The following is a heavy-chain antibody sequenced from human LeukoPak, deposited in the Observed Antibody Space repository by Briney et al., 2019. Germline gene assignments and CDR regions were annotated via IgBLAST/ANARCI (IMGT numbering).Heavy chain of an antibody. CDR3: ARGLSSWSYFDY. J-gene: IGHJ4*02. D-gene: IGHD6-13*01. V-gene: IGHV3-7*01. CDR1: GFTFSDHW. CDR2: IKQDGSET. Sequence: GGSLRLSCAASGFTFSDHWMTWVRQAPGKGLEWVANIKQDGSETYYVDSVKGRFTISRDNAKNSLYLQMNSPRAEDTAVYYCARGLSSWSYFDYWGQGTLVTVSS.